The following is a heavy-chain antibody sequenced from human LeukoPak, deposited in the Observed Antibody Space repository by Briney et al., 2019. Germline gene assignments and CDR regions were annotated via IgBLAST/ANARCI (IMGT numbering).Heavy chain of an antibody. V-gene: IGHV1-8*03. CDR3: ARIRDGYNDAYDI. CDR2: MNPNSGNT. J-gene: IGHJ3*02. D-gene: IGHD5-24*01. CDR1: GYTFTSYD. Sequence: GASVKVSCKASGYTFTSYDINWVRQATGQGLEWMGWMNPNSGNTGYAQKFQGRVTITRDTSISTAYMELSRLRSEDTAIYYCARIRDGYNDAYDIWGQGTVVTVPS.